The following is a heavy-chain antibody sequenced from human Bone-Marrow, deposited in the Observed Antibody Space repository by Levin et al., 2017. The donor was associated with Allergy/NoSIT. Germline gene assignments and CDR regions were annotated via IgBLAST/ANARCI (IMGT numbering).Heavy chain of an antibody. J-gene: IGHJ6*02. CDR2: IYPGDSDP. CDR3: TRRDGSGSDYGMDV. CDR1: GYIFTTYW. V-gene: IGHV5-51*01. D-gene: IGHD3-10*01. Sequence: GGSLRLSCKGSGYIFTTYWIGWVRQMPGKGLEWMGIIYPGDSDPTYSPSFQGQVTISADKSINTAYLQWSSLKASDTAMYYCTRRDGSGSDYGMDVWGQGTTVTVSS.